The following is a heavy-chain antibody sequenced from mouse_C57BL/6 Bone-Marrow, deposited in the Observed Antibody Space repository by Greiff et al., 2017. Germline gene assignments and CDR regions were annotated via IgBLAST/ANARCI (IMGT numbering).Heavy chain of an antibody. CDR3: ARQAYDDYDGAWFAY. CDR1: GFTFSSYG. D-gene: IGHD2-4*01. V-gene: IGHV5-6*01. Sequence: EVKLMESGGDLVKPGGSLKLSCAASGFTFSSYGMSWVRQTPDKRLEWVATISSGGSYTYYPDSVKGRYTISRDNAKNTLYLQVSSLKSEDTAVYYCARQAYDDYDGAWFAYWGQGTLVTVSA. CDR2: ISSGGSYT. J-gene: IGHJ3*01.